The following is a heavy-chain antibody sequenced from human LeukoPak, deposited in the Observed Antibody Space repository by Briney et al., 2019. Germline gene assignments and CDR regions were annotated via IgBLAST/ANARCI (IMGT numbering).Heavy chain of an antibody. CDR2: ASYSGST. D-gene: IGHD3-22*01. CDR3: ARRDESAGYYYWFDP. J-gene: IGHJ5*02. V-gene: IGHV4-59*01. CDR1: GGSISNYY. Sequence: SETLSLICSVSGGSISNYYWTWIRQPPGKGLEWIGYASYSGSTSYNPSLKSRVTISVDMSKNQFSLKLTSVTAADTAVYYCARRDESAGYYYWFDPWGQGTLVTVSS.